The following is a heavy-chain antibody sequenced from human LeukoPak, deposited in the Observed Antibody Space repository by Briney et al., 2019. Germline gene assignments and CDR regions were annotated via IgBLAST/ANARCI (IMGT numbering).Heavy chain of an antibody. CDR3: AELDSSSPRN. CDR2: INQDGGEK. V-gene: IGHV3-7*02. CDR1: GFTFSRYW. D-gene: IGHD6-13*01. Sequence: GGSLRLSCAASGFTFSRYWMTWVRQAPGKGREWVANINQDGGEKYYVDSVKGRFTISRDNAKNSLFLQVNSLRAEDTAVYYCAELDSSSPRNWGQGALVTVSS. J-gene: IGHJ4*02.